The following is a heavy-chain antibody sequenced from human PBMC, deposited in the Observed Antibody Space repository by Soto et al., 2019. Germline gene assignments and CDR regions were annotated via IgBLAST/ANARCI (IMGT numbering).Heavy chain of an antibody. J-gene: IGHJ3*02. Sequence: EVQLVESGGGLVEPGGSLRLSCAASGVTFSTYTMNWVRQAPGKGLEWVSSISAGSRSIYYTDSLKGRSTVSRDNSKNSLYLQINSLKADDTAVYYCARSTPGNPFDIWGQGTMVTVSS. V-gene: IGHV3-21*01. CDR2: ISAGSRSI. CDR3: ARSTPGNPFDI. CDR1: GVTFSTYT. D-gene: IGHD3-10*01.